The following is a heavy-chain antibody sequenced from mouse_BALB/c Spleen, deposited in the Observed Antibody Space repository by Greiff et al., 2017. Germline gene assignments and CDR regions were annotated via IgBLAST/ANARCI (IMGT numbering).Heavy chain of an antibody. CDR3: ARRYGSSLYYAMDY. D-gene: IGHD1-1*01. Sequence: EVQGVESGGGLVQPGGSRKLSCAASGFTFSSFGMHWVRQAPEKGLEWVAYISSGSSTIYYADTVKGRFTISRDNPKNTLFLQMTSLRSEDTAMYYCARRYGSSLYYAMDYWGQGTSVTVSS. V-gene: IGHV5-17*02. CDR2: ISSGSSTI. CDR1: GFTFSSFG. J-gene: IGHJ4*01.